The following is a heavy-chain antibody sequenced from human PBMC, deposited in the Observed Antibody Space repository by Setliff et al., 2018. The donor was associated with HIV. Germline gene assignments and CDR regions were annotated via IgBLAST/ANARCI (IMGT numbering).Heavy chain of an antibody. CDR2: VSHTGST. Sequence: PSETLSLTCAVYGGSLSGYYWRWIRQPPGKGLEWIGDVSHTGSTNYNPSLKSRITISADTPKNQFSLKLSSVTVADTAVYYCARAGDGSPFYYYYYMDVWGKGTTVTVSS. J-gene: IGHJ6*03. V-gene: IGHV4-34*01. D-gene: IGHD1-26*01. CDR3: ARAGDGSPFYYYYYMDV. CDR1: GGSLSGYY.